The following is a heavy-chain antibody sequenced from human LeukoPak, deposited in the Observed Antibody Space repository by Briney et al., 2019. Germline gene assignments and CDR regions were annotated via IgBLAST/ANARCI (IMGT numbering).Heavy chain of an antibody. D-gene: IGHD4-23*01. Sequence: GGSLRLSCAASGFTFSSYWMHWVRLVPGKGLVWVSDPNGDGGRTKYADSVKGRFTISRDNAKNTLYLQMNSLRVEDMGVYYCARGGYSPVDYWGQGTLGTVSS. CDR1: GFTFSSYW. V-gene: IGHV3-74*03. CDR2: PNGDGGRT. J-gene: IGHJ4*02. CDR3: ARGGYSPVDY.